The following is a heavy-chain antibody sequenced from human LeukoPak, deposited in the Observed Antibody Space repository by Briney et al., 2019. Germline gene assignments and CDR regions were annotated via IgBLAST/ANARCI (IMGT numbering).Heavy chain of an antibody. J-gene: IGHJ4*02. V-gene: IGHV3-23*01. CDR3: ARRPKTGKNFDY. Sequence: PGGSLTLPCAASGFTFSSYAMSWPRRAPGEGLVWVIAISGSGDKTYYAVSVKGRLNISRHIYKNSLYLQMNSLRAEDTAVYYCARRPKTGKNFDYWGQGGMVTVSS. CDR2: ISGSGDKT. CDR1: GFTFSSYA. D-gene: IGHD7-27*01.